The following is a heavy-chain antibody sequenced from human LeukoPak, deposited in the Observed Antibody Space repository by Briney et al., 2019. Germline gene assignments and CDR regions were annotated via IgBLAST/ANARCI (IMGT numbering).Heavy chain of an antibody. Sequence: SETLSLTCAVYGGSFSGYYWSWIRQPPGKGLEWIGEINHSGSTNYNPSLKSRVTISVDTSKNQFSLKLSSVTAADTAVYYCARRYSSGWLRLNWFDPWGQGTLVSVSS. CDR2: INHSGST. J-gene: IGHJ5*02. CDR1: GGSFSGYY. V-gene: IGHV4-34*01. CDR3: ARRYSSGWLRLNWFDP. D-gene: IGHD6-19*01.